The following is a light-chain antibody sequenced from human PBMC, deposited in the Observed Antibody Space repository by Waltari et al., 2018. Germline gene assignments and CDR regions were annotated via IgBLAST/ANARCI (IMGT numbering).Light chain of an antibody. J-gene: IGKJ4*01. CDR2: AAS. Sequence: DIQMTQSPSSLSASVGDRVTITCRASQDISTCLTWYQQKPGKAPKLFVYAASKLQSGVPSRFSGSGSGADYTFTISSLQPEDFATYYCQQYVSSPLTFSGGTKVEV. V-gene: IGKV1-NL1*01. CDR1: QDISTC. CDR3: QQYVSSPLT.